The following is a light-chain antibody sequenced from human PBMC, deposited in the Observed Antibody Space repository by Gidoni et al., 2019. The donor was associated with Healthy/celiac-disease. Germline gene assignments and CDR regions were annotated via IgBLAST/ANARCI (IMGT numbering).Light chain of an antibody. V-gene: IGLV3-19*01. CDR3: NSRDSSGNHVV. CDR2: GKN. J-gene: IGLJ2*01. Sequence: SSELTQDPAVSVALGQTVRITCQGDSLRSYYASWYQQKPGQAPVLFIYGKNNRPAGIPDRFSGSSSGNTASLTITGAQAEDEADCYCNSRDSSGNHVVFGGGTKLTVL. CDR1: SLRSYY.